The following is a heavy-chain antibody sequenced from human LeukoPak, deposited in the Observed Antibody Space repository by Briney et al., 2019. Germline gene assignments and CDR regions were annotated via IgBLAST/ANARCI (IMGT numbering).Heavy chain of an antibody. V-gene: IGHV3-33*01. CDR2: IWYDGSNK. CDR3: ARDGTVTAGPFDP. J-gene: IGHJ5*02. CDR1: GITFSSFV. Sequence: PGRSLRLSCAAPGITFSSFVMHWLRQAPGKGLEWVAFIWYDGSNKYYADSVKGRFTISRDNSKNTLYLQMNSLRAEDTAVYYCARDGTVTAGPFDPWGRGTLVTVSS. D-gene: IGHD4-11*01.